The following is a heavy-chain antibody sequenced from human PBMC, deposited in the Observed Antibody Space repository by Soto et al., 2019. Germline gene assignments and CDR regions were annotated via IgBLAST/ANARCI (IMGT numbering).Heavy chain of an antibody. CDR1: GYTFTSYD. CDR2: MNPNSGNT. V-gene: IGHV1-8*01. CDR3: ANTATYYDILTGYPLGMDV. D-gene: IGHD3-9*01. Sequence: ASVKVSCKASGYTFTSYDINWVRQATGQGLEWMGWMNPNSGNTGYAQKFQGRVTMTRSTSISTAYMELSSLRSEDAAVYYCANTATYYDILTGYPLGMDVWGQGTTVTVSS. J-gene: IGHJ6*02.